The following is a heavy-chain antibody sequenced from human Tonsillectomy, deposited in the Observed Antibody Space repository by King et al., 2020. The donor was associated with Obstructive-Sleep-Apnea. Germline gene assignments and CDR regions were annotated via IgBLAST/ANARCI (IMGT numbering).Heavy chain of an antibody. CDR2: ISFDGSNK. D-gene: IGHD6-13*01. CDR3: AGSPGIAAAIDY. J-gene: IGHJ4*02. Sequence: QVQLVESGGGVVQPGRSLRLSCAASGFTFSSYALHWVRQAPGKELEWVAVISFDGSNKYYADSVKGRFTISRDNSKNTLYLQMNSLKTEDTAVYYCAGSPGIAAAIDYWGQETLVTVSS. CDR1: GFTFSSYA. V-gene: IGHV3-30-3*01.